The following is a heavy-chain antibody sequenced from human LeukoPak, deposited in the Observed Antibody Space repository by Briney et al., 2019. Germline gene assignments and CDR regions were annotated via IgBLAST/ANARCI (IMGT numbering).Heavy chain of an antibody. J-gene: IGHJ6*02. Sequence: SVKVSCKASGGTFSSYTISWVRQAPGQGLEWMGRTIPILNITDYAQNFQGRVTLTADKSTSTAYMELSTLRSEDTAVYYCAKDGVVVVATSVYYYYYGMDVWGQGTTVTVSS. CDR1: GGTFSSYT. V-gene: IGHV1-69*02. D-gene: IGHD2-2*01. CDR2: TIPILNIT. CDR3: AKDGVVVVATSVYYYYYGMDV.